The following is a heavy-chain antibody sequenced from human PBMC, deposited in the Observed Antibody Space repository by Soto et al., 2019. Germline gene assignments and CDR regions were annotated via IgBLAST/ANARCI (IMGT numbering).Heavy chain of an antibody. D-gene: IGHD3-3*01. CDR2: ISPHSGNT. Sequence: GASVKVSCKASGYTFSSYGITWVRQAPGQGLEWMGWISPHSGNTNHAQKFQGRVTMTTDTSTSTAYMELRSLTSDDTAVYFCARRVSYYYGMDVWGQGTTVTVSS. CDR3: ARRVSYYYGMDV. V-gene: IGHV1-18*04. J-gene: IGHJ6*02. CDR1: GYTFSSYG.